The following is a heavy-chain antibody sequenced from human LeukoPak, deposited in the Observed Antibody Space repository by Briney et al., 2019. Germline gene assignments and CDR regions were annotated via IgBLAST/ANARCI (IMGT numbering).Heavy chain of an antibody. Sequence: GGSLRLSCAASGFTLSTYSMNWVRQAPGKGLECVSSITSSSSYYADSLKGRFTISRDNAKNSLFLQMNSLRAEDTAVYFCARDPDPHDYGDYEEGFWYYYAMDVWGKGATVTVSS. V-gene: IGHV3-21*01. CDR1: GFTLSTYS. J-gene: IGHJ6*04. D-gene: IGHD4-17*01. CDR3: ARDPDPHDYGDYEEGFWYYYAMDV. CDR2: ITSSSSY.